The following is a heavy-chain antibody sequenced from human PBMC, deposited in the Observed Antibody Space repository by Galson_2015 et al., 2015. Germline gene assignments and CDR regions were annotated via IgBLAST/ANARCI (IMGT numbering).Heavy chain of an antibody. J-gene: IGHJ4*02. D-gene: IGHD3-3*01. CDR2: ISYDGSNK. CDR1: GFTFSSYA. Sequence: SLRLSCAASGFTFSSYAMHWVRQAPGKGLEWVAVISYDGSNKYYADSVKGRFTISRDNSKNTLYLQMNSLRAEDTAVYYCASGDGDFWSGYYPLDYWGQGTLVTVSS. CDR3: ASGDGDFWSGYYPLDY. V-gene: IGHV3-30-3*01.